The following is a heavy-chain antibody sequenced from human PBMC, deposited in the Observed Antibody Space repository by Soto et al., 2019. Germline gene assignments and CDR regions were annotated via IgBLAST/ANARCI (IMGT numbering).Heavy chain of an antibody. D-gene: IGHD6-19*01. J-gene: IGHJ4*02. Sequence: GGSLRLSGSASGVTFSTYAMHWVRQAPGKGLEYVSAISNSGGSTYYADSVKGRFSISRDNSKITVYLHMSSLRAEDTAVYYCVKGNTAVALAVPYFDHWGRGTLVPVPS. V-gene: IGHV3-64D*06. CDR3: VKGNTAVALAVPYFDH. CDR1: GVTFSTYA. CDR2: ISNSGGST.